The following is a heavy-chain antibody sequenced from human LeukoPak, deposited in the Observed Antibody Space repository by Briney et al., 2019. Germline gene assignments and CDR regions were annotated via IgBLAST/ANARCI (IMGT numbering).Heavy chain of an antibody. J-gene: IGHJ6*02. Sequence: SVKVSCKASGGTFSSYAISWVRQAPGQGLEWMGRIIPILGIANYAQKFQGRVTITADKSTSTAYMELSSLRSEDTAVYYCARVPPQDVGTAAAGTGSYYYGMDVWGQGTTVTVSS. CDR2: IIPILGIA. CDR3: ARVPPQDVGTAAAGTGSYYYGMDV. CDR1: GGTFSSYA. D-gene: IGHD6-13*01. V-gene: IGHV1-69*04.